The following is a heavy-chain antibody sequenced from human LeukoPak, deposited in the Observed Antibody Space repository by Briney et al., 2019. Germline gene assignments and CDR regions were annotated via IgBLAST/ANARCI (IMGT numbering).Heavy chain of an antibody. CDR1: GFTFSSYR. J-gene: IGHJ4*02. Sequence: GGSLRLSCAASGFTFSSYRMNWVRQAPGKGLEWVSSISSSSSYIFYADSVKGRFTISRDNAKNSLYLQMNSLRAEDTAVYYCARDRLKWPLLFDYWGQGTLVTVSS. CDR3: ARDRLKWPLLFDY. CDR2: ISSSSSYI. V-gene: IGHV3-21*01. D-gene: IGHD5-12*01.